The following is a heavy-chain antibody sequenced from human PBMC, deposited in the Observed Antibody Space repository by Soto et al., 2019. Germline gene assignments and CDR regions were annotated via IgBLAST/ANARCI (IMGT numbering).Heavy chain of an antibody. CDR2: TYYRSKWYN. D-gene: IGHD3-3*01. CDR1: GDSVSSNSAA. CDR3: ARDGWSGYSGHTDYYYGMDV. V-gene: IGHV6-1*01. J-gene: IGHJ6*02. Sequence: PSQTLSLTCAISGDSVSSNSAAWNWIRQSPSRGLEWLGRTYYRSKWYNDYAVSVKSRITINPDTSKNQFSLQLNSVTPEDTAVYYSARDGWSGYSGHTDYYYGMDVCDPGTTLIVS.